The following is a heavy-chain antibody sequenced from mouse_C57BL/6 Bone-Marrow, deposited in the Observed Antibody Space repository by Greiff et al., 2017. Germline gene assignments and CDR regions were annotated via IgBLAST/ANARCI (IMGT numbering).Heavy chain of an antibody. CDR3: AKHAEDYYGSEAMDY. J-gene: IGHJ4*01. V-gene: IGHV2-9*01. Sequence: VQLQQSGPGLVAPSQSLSITCTVSGFSLTSYGVDWVRQPPGQGLEWLGVIWGGGSTNYNSALMSRLSISKDNSKSQVFLKMNSLPTDDTAMYYCAKHAEDYYGSEAMDYWGQGTSVTVSS. CDR1: GFSLTSYG. D-gene: IGHD1-1*01. CDR2: IWGGGST.